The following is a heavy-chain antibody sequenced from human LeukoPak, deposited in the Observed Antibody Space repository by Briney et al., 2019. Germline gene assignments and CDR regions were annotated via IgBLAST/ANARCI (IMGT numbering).Heavy chain of an antibody. V-gene: IGHV3-74*01. CDR2: INLDGSST. D-gene: IGHD1-7*01. CDR3: AMDLTGTYDY. CDR1: GFTFSSYW. Sequence: PGGSLRLSCAASGFTFSSYWMHWVRQAPGKGLVWVSRINLDGSSTSYADSVKGRFTISRDNAKNTLYLQMNSLRAEDTAAYYCAMDLTGTYDYWGQGTLVTVSS. J-gene: IGHJ4*02.